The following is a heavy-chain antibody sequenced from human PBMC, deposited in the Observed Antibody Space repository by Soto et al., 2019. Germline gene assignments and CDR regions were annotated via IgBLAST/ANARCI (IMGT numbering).Heavy chain of an antibody. V-gene: IGHV1-2*02. CDR2: MNPKSGGA. CDR1: GYTFTDYY. D-gene: IGHD2-15*01. J-gene: IGHJ3*02. Sequence: ASVKVSCKTSGYTFTDYYTHWVRQAPGQGLEWMGWMNPKSGGAYFAQKFQGRVTLTRDTSIGTAYIEVNSLTSDGTAVYFCTRENIENSDSLYDAFDIWGQGTTVTVSS. CDR3: TRENIENSDSLYDAFDI.